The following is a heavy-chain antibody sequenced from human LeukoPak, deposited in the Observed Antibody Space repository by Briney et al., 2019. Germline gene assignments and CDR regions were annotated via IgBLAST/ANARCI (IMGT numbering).Heavy chain of an antibody. CDR1: GFTFSSYG. J-gene: IGHJ4*02. CDR3: AKDLRIQLWGGH. D-gene: IGHD5-18*01. Sequence: GGSLRLSCAASGFTFSSYGMHWVRQAPGKWLEWVAFIRYDGSNKYYADSVKGRFTISRDNSKNTLYPQMNSLRAEDTAVYYCAKDLRIQLWGGHWGQGTLVTVSS. CDR2: IRYDGSNK. V-gene: IGHV3-30*02.